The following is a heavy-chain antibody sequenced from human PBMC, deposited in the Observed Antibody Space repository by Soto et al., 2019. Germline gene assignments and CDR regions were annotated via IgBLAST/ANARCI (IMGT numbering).Heavy chain of an antibody. V-gene: IGHV3-23*01. CDR1: GFTFSSYA. D-gene: IGHD3-3*01. Sequence: GGSLRLSCAASGFTFSSYAMSWVRQAPGKGLEWVSAISGSGGSTYYADSVKGRFTISRDNSKNTLYLQMNSLRAEDTAVYYCAKGEGDFWSGYYLIDYFDCWGQGTLVTVSS. J-gene: IGHJ4*02. CDR2: ISGSGGST. CDR3: AKGEGDFWSGYYLIDYFDC.